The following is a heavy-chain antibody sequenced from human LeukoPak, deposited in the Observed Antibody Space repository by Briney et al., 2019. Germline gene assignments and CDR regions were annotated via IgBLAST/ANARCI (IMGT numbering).Heavy chain of an antibody. D-gene: IGHD4-17*01. CDR2: INPSGGST. J-gene: IGHJ6*02. CDR1: GYTCTSYY. CDR3: ARAPLHDYGDYETSSANYGMDV. V-gene: IGHV1-46*01. Sequence: ASVKVSCKASGYTCTSYYMHWVRQAPGQGLEWMGIINPSGGSTSYAQKFQGRVTITRDTSASTAYMELSSLRSEDTAVYYCARAPLHDYGDYETSSANYGMDVWGQGTTVTVSS.